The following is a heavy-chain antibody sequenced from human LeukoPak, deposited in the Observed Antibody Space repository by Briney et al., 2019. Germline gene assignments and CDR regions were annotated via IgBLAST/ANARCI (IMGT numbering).Heavy chain of an antibody. D-gene: IGHD4-17*01. CDR1: GLTFVDYA. Sequence: GGSRRPSFTASGLTFVDYAMSWVRQAPGKGLEGVVFFRSKAYGGTTEYAASVKGRFTISRDDSKSIAYLQMNSLKTEDTAVYYCTRDAEYGDYLGDIWGQGTMVTVSS. J-gene: IGHJ3*02. CDR2: FRSKAYGGTT. CDR3: TRDAEYGDYLGDI. V-gene: IGHV3-49*04.